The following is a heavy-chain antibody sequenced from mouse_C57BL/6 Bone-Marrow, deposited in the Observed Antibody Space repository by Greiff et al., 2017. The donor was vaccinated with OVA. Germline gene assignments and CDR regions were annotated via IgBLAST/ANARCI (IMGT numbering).Heavy chain of an antibody. D-gene: IGHD3-2*02. Sequence: VQLQQPGAELVKPGASVKMSCKASGYTFTSYWITWVKQRPGQGLEWIGDIYPGSGSTNYNEKFKSKATLTVDTSASTAYMQLSSLTYEDSAVYYCARGNSSGSSYYFDYWGQGTTLTVSS. CDR2: IYPGSGST. V-gene: IGHV1-55*01. CDR1: GYTFTSYW. J-gene: IGHJ2*01. CDR3: ARGNSSGSSYYFDY.